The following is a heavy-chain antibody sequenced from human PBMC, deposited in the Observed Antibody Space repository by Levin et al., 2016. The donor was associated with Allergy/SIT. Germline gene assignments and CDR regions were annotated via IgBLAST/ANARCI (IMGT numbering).Heavy chain of an antibody. CDR2: IKSKTDGGTT. Sequence: GESLKISCAASGLTFSNAWMSWVRQAPGKGLEWVGRIKSKTDGGTTDYAAPVKGRFTISRDDSKNTLYLQMNSLKTEDTAVYYCTTDRMVRGVIKRSYYYYGMDVWGQGTTVTVSS. CDR3: TTDRMVRGVIKRSYYYYGMDV. J-gene: IGHJ6*02. V-gene: IGHV3-15*01. CDR1: GLTFSNAW. D-gene: IGHD3-10*01.